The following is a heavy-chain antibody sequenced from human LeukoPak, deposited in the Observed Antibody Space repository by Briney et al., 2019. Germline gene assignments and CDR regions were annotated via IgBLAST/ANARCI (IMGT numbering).Heavy chain of an antibody. Sequence: GGSLRLSCAASGFTFSNHAMNWVRQAPGQGLEWVSSIDGRSTDIYYADSVKGRFTISRDNAKNSLYLQMHSLRAEDTAVYYCARRGYYDSSGYDYWGQGTLVTVSS. CDR2: IDGRSTDI. CDR1: GFTFSNHA. CDR3: ARRGYYDSSGYDY. V-gene: IGHV3-21*01. J-gene: IGHJ4*02. D-gene: IGHD3-22*01.